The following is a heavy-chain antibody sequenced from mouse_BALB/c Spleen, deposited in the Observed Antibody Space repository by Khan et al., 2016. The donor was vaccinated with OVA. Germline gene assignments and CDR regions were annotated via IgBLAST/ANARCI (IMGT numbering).Heavy chain of an antibody. D-gene: IGHD2-3*01. V-gene: IGHV2-9*02. CDR2: IWAGGST. Sequence: QVQLKQSGPGLVAPSQSLSITCTVPGFSLTSYGVNWVRQPPGKGLEWLGVIWAGGSTNYNSALMSRLSISKDNSKSQVFFKMNSLQTDDTAMYYCARFYDPYYAMDYWGPGTSVTVSS. CDR3: ARFYDPYYAMDY. CDR1: GFSLTSYG. J-gene: IGHJ4*01.